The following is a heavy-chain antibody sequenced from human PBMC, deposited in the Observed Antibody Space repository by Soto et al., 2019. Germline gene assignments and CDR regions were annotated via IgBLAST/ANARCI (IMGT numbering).Heavy chain of an antibody. CDR2: ISAYNGNT. V-gene: IGHV1-18*01. CDR3: ARDGPLAAAGGPSDYSGMAV. D-gene: IGHD3-16*01. CDR1: GYTFTSYG. Sequence: QVQLVQSGAEVKKPGASVKVSCKASGYTFTSYGISWVRQAPGQGLEWMGWISAYNGNTNYAQKLQGRVPMPKDPATSTAYGGLRSRGSGATAGNSGARDGPLAAAGGPSDYSGMAVWGQGTMVTVSS. J-gene: IGHJ6*02.